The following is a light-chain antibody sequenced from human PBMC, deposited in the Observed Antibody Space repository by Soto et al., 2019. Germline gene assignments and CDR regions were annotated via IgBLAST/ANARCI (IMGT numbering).Light chain of an antibody. CDR1: SSDVGGYNY. CDR3: SSYTSCSTLYV. V-gene: IGLV2-14*01. CDR2: DVS. J-gene: IGLJ1*01. Sequence: QSALTQPASVSGSPGQSITISCTGTSSDVGGYNYVSWYQQHPGKAPKLMIYDVSNRPSGVSNCFSGSKSGNTASLTISGLQAEDEADYYCSSYTSCSTLYVFGTGTKVTVL.